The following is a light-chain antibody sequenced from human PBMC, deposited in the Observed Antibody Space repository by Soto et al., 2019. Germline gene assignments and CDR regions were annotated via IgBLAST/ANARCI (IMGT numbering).Light chain of an antibody. Sequence: QSVLTQPASVSGSPGQSITISCTGTSSDVGGYNYVSWYQQHPDKAPKLMIYEVSNRPSGVSNRFSRSKSGHTASLTISGLQSEDEADYFCTSYTSYSTLDVFGTGTKLTVL. CDR3: TSYTSYSTLDV. J-gene: IGLJ1*01. CDR1: SSDVGGYNY. V-gene: IGLV2-14*01. CDR2: EVS.